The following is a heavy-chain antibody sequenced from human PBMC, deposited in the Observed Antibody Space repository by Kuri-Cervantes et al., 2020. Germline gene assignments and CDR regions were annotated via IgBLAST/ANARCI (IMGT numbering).Heavy chain of an antibody. J-gene: IGHJ2*01. Sequence: GESLKISCAASGFTFDDYAMHWVRQAPGKGLEWVSGINWNGGSTGYADSVKGRFTISRDNAKNSLYLQMNSLRAEDTALYHCARVVDFEAGWYFDLWGRGTLVTVSS. V-gene: IGHV3-20*01. CDR3: ARVVDFEAGWYFDL. CDR1: GFTFDDYA. CDR2: INWNGGST. D-gene: IGHD2-15*01.